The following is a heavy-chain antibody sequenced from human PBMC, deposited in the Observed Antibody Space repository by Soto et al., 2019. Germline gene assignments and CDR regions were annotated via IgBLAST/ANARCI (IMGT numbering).Heavy chain of an antibody. CDR2: IYYSGST. J-gene: IGHJ5*02. V-gene: IGHV4-59*01. CDR1: GGSISSYH. Sequence: SETLSLTCTVSGGSISSYHWSWIRPPPGKGLEWIGYIYYSGSTNYNPSLKSRVTISVDTSKNQFSLKLSSVTAADTAVYYCARGLMTTTKNWLDPWGQGTLVTVSS. CDR3: ARGLMTTTKNWLDP. D-gene: IGHD4-17*01.